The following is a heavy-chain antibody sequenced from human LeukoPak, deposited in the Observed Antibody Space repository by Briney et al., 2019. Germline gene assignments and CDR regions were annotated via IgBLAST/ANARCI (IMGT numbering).Heavy chain of an antibody. D-gene: IGHD1-26*01. CDR1: GFSFTDYW. Sequence: GESLKISCKGSGFSFTDYWIAWVRQMPGEGLEWMGIIYPGDSDTRYSPSFQGQVTISADKSISTAYLQWSSLKASDTAMYFCATNVGYYFDYWGQGTLVTVSS. J-gene: IGHJ4*02. CDR2: IYPGDSDT. V-gene: IGHV5-51*01. CDR3: ATNVGYYFDY.